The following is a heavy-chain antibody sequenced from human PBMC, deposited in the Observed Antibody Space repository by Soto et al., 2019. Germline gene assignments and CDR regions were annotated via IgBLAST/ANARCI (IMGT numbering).Heavy chain of an antibody. Sequence: SETLSLTCTVSGGSVSSGSYYWSWIRQPPGKGLEWIGYIYYSGSTNYNPSLKSRVTISVDTSKNQFSLKLSSVTAADTAVYYCARGLAAAGQTNPLSLFDYWGQGTLVTVSS. CDR3: ARGLAAAGQTNPLSLFDY. CDR2: IYYSGST. J-gene: IGHJ4*02. D-gene: IGHD6-13*01. CDR1: GGSVSSGSYY. V-gene: IGHV4-61*01.